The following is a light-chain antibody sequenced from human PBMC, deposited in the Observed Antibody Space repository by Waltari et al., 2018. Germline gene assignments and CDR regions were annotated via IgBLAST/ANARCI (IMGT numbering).Light chain of an antibody. CDR2: WAS. CDR3: QQCYTPPYT. Sequence: EIVMTQSPDSLAVSLGERASINCKSSQSVLFSSNNKNYLGWYQHKPGQPPKLLITWASTRESGVPDRYGVSGSGTDFTLTISGLQAEDVSVYYCQQCYTPPYTCAQGTKLEIK. CDR1: QSVLFSSNNKNY. J-gene: IGKJ2*01. V-gene: IGKV4-1*01.